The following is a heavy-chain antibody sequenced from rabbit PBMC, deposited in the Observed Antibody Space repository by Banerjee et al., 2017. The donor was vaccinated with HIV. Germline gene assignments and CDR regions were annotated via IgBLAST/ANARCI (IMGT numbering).Heavy chain of an antibody. V-gene: IGHV1S7*01. CDR3: ARDGYASSSGYPYYFNL. D-gene: IGHD1-1*01. CDR2: IDPVFGST. CDR1: GFSFSSYY. J-gene: IGHJ4*01. Sequence: QSLEESGGDLVKPGASLTLTCTASGFSFSSYYMSWVRQAPGKGLEWIGYIDPVFGSTYYASWVNGRFTISSHNAQNTLYLQLNSLTAADTATYFCARDGYASSSGYPYYFNLWGQGTLVTVS.